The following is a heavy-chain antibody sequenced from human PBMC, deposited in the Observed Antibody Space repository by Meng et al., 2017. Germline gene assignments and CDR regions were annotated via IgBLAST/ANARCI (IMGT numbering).Heavy chain of an antibody. CDR1: GGPLSRYG. Sequence: VKMIQSGAWVKKAWDRVKVSCTASGGPLSRYGIRRERQAAGQGLEWIGGIHPIFSTENYAQKYPGRITITADESTSTAHMELSSLSSEDTAVYYCARGGYSYGLWFDPWGQGTLVTVSS. D-gene: IGHD5-18*01. J-gene: IGHJ5*02. V-gene: IGHV1-69*01. CDR2: IHPIFSTE. CDR3: ARGGYSYGLWFDP.